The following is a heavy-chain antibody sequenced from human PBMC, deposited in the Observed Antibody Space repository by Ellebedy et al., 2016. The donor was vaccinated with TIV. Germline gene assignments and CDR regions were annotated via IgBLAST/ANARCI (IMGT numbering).Heavy chain of an antibody. CDR2: IIPIFGTA. CDR3: AREGLGVVVAHDAFDI. D-gene: IGHD2-15*01. J-gene: IGHJ3*02. Sequence: SVKVSXXASGGTFSSYAISWVRQAPGQGLEWMGGIIPIFGTANYAQKFQGRVTITADESTSTAYMELSSLRSEDTAVYYCAREGLGVVVAHDAFDIWGQGTMVTVSS. CDR1: GGTFSSYA. V-gene: IGHV1-69*13.